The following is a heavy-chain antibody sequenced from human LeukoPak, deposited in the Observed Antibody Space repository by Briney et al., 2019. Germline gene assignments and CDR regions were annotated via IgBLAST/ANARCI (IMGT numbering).Heavy chain of an antibody. V-gene: IGHV3-23*01. D-gene: IGHD3-16*02. Sequence: ETLSLTCAVPGGSFSDYQWNWIRQAPGKGLEWDSAISGSGGSTYYADSVKGRFTISRDNSKNTLYLQMNSLRAEDTAVYYCAKDYVWGSYPFDYWGQGTLVTVSS. J-gene: IGHJ4*02. CDR1: GGSFSDYQ. CDR3: AKDYVWGSYPFDY. CDR2: ISGSGGST.